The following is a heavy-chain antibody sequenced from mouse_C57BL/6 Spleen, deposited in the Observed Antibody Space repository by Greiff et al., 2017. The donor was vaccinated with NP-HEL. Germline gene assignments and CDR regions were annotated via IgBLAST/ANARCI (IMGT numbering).Heavy chain of an antibody. CDR3: AVANWAPTHFDS. Sequence: VQLQQPGAELVMPGASVKLSCKASGYTFTSYWMHWVKQRPGQGLEWIGELDPSDSYTNYNQKFKGKSTLNVDKSSSTADMQLSSLTSEDSAVYYCAVANWAPTHFDSWGQGTTLTVSS. D-gene: IGHD4-1*01. J-gene: IGHJ2*01. V-gene: IGHV1-69*01. CDR2: LDPSDSYT. CDR1: GYTFTSYW.